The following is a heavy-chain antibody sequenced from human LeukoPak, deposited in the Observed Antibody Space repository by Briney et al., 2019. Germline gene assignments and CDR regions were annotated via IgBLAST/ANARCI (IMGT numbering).Heavy chain of an antibody. CDR2: INSDGSST. V-gene: IGHV3-74*01. Sequence: PGGSLRLSCAASGFTFSSYWMHWVRQAPGKGLVWVSRINSDGSSTSYADSVKGRFTISRHNSKNTLYLQMNSLRAEDTAVYYCARARAAYKYYFDYWGQGTLVTVSS. CDR1: GFTFSSYW. CDR3: ARARAAYKYYFDY. D-gene: IGHD6-25*01. J-gene: IGHJ4*02.